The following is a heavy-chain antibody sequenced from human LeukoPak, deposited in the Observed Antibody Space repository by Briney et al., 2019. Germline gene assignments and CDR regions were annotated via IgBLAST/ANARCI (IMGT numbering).Heavy chain of an antibody. CDR1: GYTFTSYA. V-gene: IGHV1-3*01. D-gene: IGHD6-13*01. Sequence: ASVKVSCKASGYTFTSYAMHWVRQAPGQRLEWMGWINAGNGNTKYSQKFQGRVTITRDTSASTAYMELSSLRSEDTAVYYCARRILYSSSWYTLDYWGQGTLVTVSS. CDR2: INAGNGNT. CDR3: ARRILYSSSWYTLDY. J-gene: IGHJ4*02.